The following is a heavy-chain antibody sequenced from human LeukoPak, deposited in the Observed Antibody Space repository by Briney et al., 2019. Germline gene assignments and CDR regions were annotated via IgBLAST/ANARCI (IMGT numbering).Heavy chain of an antibody. CDR2: ISPSSGT. Sequence: GGSLRLSCAASGFTFSSYAMRWVRQAPGKGLEWVSAISPSSGTFYADSVKGRFTISRDNSKNTLYLQMNSLRADDTAVYYCAKYGSRNSYFDYWGQGILVTVSS. CDR1: GFTFSSYA. J-gene: IGHJ4*02. V-gene: IGHV3-23*01. D-gene: IGHD1-26*01. CDR3: AKYGSRNSYFDY.